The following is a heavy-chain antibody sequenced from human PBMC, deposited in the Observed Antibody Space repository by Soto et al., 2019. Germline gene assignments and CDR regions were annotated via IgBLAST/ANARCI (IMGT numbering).Heavy chain of an antibody. J-gene: IGHJ4*02. CDR2: IKSKTDGGTT. Sequence: EVQLVESGGGLVKPGGSLRLSCAASGFTFSNAWMNWVRQAPGKGLEWVGRIKSKTDGGTTDYAAPVKGRFTISRDDSKNTLYLQMNSPKTEDTAVYYCTTGLDYYDSSGYLPFDYWGQGTLVTVSS. D-gene: IGHD3-22*01. CDR3: TTGLDYYDSSGYLPFDY. CDR1: GFTFSNAW. V-gene: IGHV3-15*07.